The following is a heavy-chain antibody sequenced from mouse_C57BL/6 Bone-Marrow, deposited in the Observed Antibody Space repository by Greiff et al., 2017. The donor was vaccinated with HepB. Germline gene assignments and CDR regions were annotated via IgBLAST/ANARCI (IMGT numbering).Heavy chain of an antibody. D-gene: IGHD2-4*01. Sequence: DVMLVESGEGLVKPGGSLKLSCAASGFTFSSYAMSWVRQTPEKRLEWVAYISSGGDYIYYADNVKGRFTISRDNARNTLYLQMSSLKSEDTAMYYFTRVMITKYYFDYWGQGTTLTVSS. CDR2: ISSGGDYI. J-gene: IGHJ2*01. CDR3: TRVMITKYYFDY. V-gene: IGHV5-9-1*02. CDR1: GFTFSSYA.